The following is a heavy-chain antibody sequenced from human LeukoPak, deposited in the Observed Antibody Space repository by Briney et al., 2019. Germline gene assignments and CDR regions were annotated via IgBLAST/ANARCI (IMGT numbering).Heavy chain of an antibody. CDR2: ISSSSSYI. CDR3: ARADHSDIVVVPAAMFYYYYGMDV. D-gene: IGHD2-2*01. J-gene: IGHJ6*02. Sequence: PGGSLRLSCAASGFTFSSYSMNWVRQAPAQGLEWVSSISSSSSYIYYADSVKGRFTISRDNAKNSLYLQMNSLRAEDTAVYYCARADHSDIVVVPAAMFYYYYGMDVWGQGTTVTVSS. V-gene: IGHV3-21*01. CDR1: GFTFSSYS.